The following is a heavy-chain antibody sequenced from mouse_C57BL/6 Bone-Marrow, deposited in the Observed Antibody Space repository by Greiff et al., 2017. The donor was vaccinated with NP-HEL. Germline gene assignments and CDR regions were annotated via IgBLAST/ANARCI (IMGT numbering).Heavy chain of an antibody. J-gene: IGHJ3*01. V-gene: IGHV1-69*01. CDR1: GYTFTSYW. D-gene: IGHD2-3*01. CDR3: AREMGYPLFAY. Sequence: QVQLQQPGAELVMPGASVKLSCKASGYTFTSYWMHWVKQRPGQGLEWIGEIDPSDSYTNYNQKFKGKSTLPVDKSSSTAYMQLSSLTSEDSAVYYCAREMGYPLFAYWGQGTLVTVSA. CDR2: IDPSDSYT.